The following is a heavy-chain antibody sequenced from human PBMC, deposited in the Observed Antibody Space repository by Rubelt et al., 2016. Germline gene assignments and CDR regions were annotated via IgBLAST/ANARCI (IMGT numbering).Heavy chain of an antibody. Sequence: GASVKVSCKASGYTFTSYGISWVRQAPGQGLEWMGWINPYSGDTNSAQNLQGRVTMTSDTSINTAYMELSELRSDDTAVYYCARGRSDYWGQGTLVTVSS. CDR1: GYTFTSYG. V-gene: IGHV1-2*02. CDR3: ARGRSDY. J-gene: IGHJ4*02. CDR2: INPYSGDT.